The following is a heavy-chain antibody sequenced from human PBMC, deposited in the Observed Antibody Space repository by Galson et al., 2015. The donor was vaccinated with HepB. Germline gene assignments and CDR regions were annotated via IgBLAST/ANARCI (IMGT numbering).Heavy chain of an antibody. D-gene: IGHD3-22*01. J-gene: IGHJ4*02. CDR1: GFTFSDYN. CDR3: AYGSGYYYSALYY. Sequence: SLRLSCAASGFTFSDYNFNWVRQAPGKGLEWVSSISSSSNYMYYADSVKGRFTISRDNAKNSLYLQMNSLRAEDTAVYYCAYGSGYYYSALYYWGQGTLVTVSS. CDR2: ISSSSNYM. V-gene: IGHV3-21*01.